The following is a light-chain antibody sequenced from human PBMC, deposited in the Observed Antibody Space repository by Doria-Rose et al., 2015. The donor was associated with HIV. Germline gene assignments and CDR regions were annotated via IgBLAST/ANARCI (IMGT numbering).Light chain of an antibody. CDR1: QSFSSTY. V-gene: IGKV3-20*01. Sequence: TQSPGTLSLSPGERATLSCRASQSFSSTYLAWYQQEPGQAPSLLIYDGSTRATGIPDRFSASGSGTDFTLTIYRLEPEDFALYYCHQYGTSWTFGQGTKVEI. J-gene: IGKJ1*01. CDR3: HQYGTSWT. CDR2: DGS.